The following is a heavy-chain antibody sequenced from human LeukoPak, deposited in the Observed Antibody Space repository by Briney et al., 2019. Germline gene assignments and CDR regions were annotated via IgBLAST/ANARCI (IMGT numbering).Heavy chain of an antibody. Sequence: GGSLRLSCAASGFIFSNYAMSWVRQAPARGLEWVSSLRGDGETFYADSVKGRFTLSRDNAKNSLYLQMNSLRAEDTAVYYCAIGTTVTTPHFDYWGQGTLVTVSS. CDR3: AIGTTVTTPHFDY. J-gene: IGHJ4*02. CDR1: GFIFSNYA. D-gene: IGHD4-17*01. CDR2: LRGDGET. V-gene: IGHV3-23*01.